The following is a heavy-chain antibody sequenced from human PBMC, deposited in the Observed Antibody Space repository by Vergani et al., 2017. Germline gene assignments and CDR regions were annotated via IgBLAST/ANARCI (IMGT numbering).Heavy chain of an antibody. CDR1: GFTFSSYG. Sequence: VQLVESGGGVVQPGRSLRLSCAASGFTFSSYGMHWVRQAPGKGLEWVAVIWYDGSNKYYADSVKGRFTISRDNSKNTLYLQMNSLRAEDTAVYYCARDGAVQRRYYYYGMDVWGQGTTVTVSS. J-gene: IGHJ6*02. CDR3: ARDGAVQRRYYYYGMDV. CDR2: IWYDGSNK. D-gene: IGHD3-16*01. V-gene: IGHV3-33*01.